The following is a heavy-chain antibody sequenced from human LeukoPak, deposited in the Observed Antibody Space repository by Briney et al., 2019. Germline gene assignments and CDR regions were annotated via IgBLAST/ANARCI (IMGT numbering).Heavy chain of an antibody. Sequence: PSETLSLTCAVYGGSFSGYYWSWIRQPPGKGLEWIGKINHSGSTNYNPSLKSRVTISVDTSKNQFSLKLSSVTAADTAVYYCARGLRHLVDYDSSGKYYFDYWGQGTLVTVSS. J-gene: IGHJ4*02. D-gene: IGHD3-22*01. CDR3: ARGLRHLVDYDSSGKYYFDY. CDR1: GGSFSGYY. CDR2: INHSGST. V-gene: IGHV4-34*01.